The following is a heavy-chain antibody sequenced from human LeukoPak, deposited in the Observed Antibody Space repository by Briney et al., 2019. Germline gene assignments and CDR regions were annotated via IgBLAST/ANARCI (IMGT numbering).Heavy chain of an antibody. CDR3: ARRGCSGSICYTYFDY. CDR2: ISSGTSAI. D-gene: IGHD2-2*01. V-gene: IGHV3-48*02. CDR1: GFTFSTYS. J-gene: IGHJ4*02. Sequence: PGGSLRLSCGASGFTFSTYSMNWVRQAPGKGLEWVSYISSGTSAIYYADSVKGRFTISRDNAKSSLYLQMNSLRDEDTAVYYCARRGCSGSICYTYFDYWGQGTLVTVSS.